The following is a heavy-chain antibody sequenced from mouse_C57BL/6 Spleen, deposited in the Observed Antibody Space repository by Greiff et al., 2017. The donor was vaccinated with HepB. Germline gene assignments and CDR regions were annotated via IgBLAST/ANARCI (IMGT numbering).Heavy chain of an antibody. Sequence: QVQLQQSGPELVKPGASVKLSCKASGYTFTSYDINWVKQRPGQGLEWIGWIYPRDGSTKYNEKFKGKATLTVDTSSSTAYMELHSLTSEDSAVYFCARALYYYGSSYCLAYWGQGTLVTVSA. CDR2: IYPRDGST. D-gene: IGHD1-1*01. CDR1: GYTFTSYD. CDR3: ARALYYYGSSYCLAY. V-gene: IGHV1-85*01. J-gene: IGHJ3*01.